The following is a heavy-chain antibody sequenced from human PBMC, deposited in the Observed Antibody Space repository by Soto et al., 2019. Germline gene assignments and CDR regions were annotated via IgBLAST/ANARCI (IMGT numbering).Heavy chain of an antibody. V-gene: IGHV2-5*01. D-gene: IGHD1-26*01. CDR3: AHRYGGNYYRWYFDS. J-gene: IGHJ4*02. CDR1: GFSLSTSGAG. CDR2: ISWKDEK. Sequence: QITLKESGPTLVKPTQTLTVTCTFSGFSLSTSGAGVGWIRQSPGKAPEWLALISWKDEKRYNPGLKSRLTITKDTSTNQVVLTMTDVDPVDTATYFCAHRYGGNYYRWYFDSWGQGTLVTVSS.